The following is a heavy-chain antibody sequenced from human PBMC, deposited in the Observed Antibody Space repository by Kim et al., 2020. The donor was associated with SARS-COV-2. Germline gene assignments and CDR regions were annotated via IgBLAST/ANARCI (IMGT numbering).Heavy chain of an antibody. V-gene: IGHV3-23*01. CDR1: GFTFSSYA. CDR3: AKDPVYSGYDSDWFDP. D-gene: IGHD5-12*01. Sequence: GGSLRLSCAASGFTFSSYAMSWVRQAPGKGLEWVSAISGSGGSTYYADSVKGRFTISRDNSKNTLYLQMNSLRAEDTAVYYCAKDPVYSGYDSDWFDPWGQGTLVTVSS. J-gene: IGHJ5*02. CDR2: ISGSGGST.